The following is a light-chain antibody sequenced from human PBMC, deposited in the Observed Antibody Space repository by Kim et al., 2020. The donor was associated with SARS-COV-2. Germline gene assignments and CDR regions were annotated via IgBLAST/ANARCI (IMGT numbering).Light chain of an antibody. J-gene: IGKJ4*01. Sequence: RGESATLSCRASQSTSVYVGWDQHKPGQAPRLLIYDASNRATGIPDRFSGSGSGTDFTLTISSLEPEDFAIDYCQQRNNWPPAVTFGGGTKVDIK. CDR2: DAS. CDR3: QQRNNWPPAVT. CDR1: QSTSVY. V-gene: IGKV3-11*01.